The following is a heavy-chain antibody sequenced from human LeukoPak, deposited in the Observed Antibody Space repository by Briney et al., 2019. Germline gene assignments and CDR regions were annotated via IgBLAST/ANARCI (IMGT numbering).Heavy chain of an antibody. J-gene: IGHJ4*02. CDR2: IIPIFGTA. D-gene: IGHD4-17*01. Sequence: GASVKVSCKASGGTFSSYAISWVRQAPGQGLEWMGGIIPIFGTANYAQKFQGRVTITADKSTSTAYMELSSLRSEDTAVYYCARNYGDYVSEHFDYWGQGTLVTVSS. V-gene: IGHV1-69*06. CDR3: ARNYGDYVSEHFDY. CDR1: GGTFSSYA.